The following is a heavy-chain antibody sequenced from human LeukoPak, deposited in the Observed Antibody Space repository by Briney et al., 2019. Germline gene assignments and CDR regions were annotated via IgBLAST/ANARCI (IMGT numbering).Heavy chain of an antibody. CDR1: GGTFSSYA. D-gene: IGHD4-23*01. Sequence: ASVKVSCKASGGTFSSYAISWLRQAPGQGLEWMGRIIPILGIANYAQKFQGRVTITADKSTSTAYMELSSLRSEDTAMYYCARESYSGNPYFDYWGQGTLVTVSS. J-gene: IGHJ4*02. V-gene: IGHV1-69*04. CDR3: ARESYSGNPYFDY. CDR2: IIPILGIA.